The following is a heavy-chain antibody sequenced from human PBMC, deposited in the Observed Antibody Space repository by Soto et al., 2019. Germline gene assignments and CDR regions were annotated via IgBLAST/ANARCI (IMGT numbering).Heavy chain of an antibody. D-gene: IGHD3-3*01. J-gene: IGHJ6*02. V-gene: IGHV4-34*01. CDR2: INHSGST. CDR3: ARGSGYDFWSGYYSYGMDA. CDR1: GGSFSGYY. Sequence: PSETLSLTCAVYGGSFSGYYWSWIRQPPGKGLEWIGEINHSGSTNYNPSLKSRVTISVDTSKNQFSLKLSSVTAADTAVYYCARGSGYDFWSGYYSYGMDAWGQGTTVTVSS.